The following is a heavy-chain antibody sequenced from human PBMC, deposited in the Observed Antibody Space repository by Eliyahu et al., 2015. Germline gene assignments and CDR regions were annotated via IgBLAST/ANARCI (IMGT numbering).Heavy chain of an antibody. Sequence: QVQLVESGGGVVQPGRSLRLSCAASGXTFSSYGXHWVRQAPGKGLEWVAVISYDXSNKYYADSVKGRFTISRDNSKNTLYLQMNSLRAEDTAVYYCAKSPRGLEPPQYYGMDVWGQGTTVTVSS. D-gene: IGHD1-1*01. CDR3: AKSPRGLEPPQYYGMDV. CDR2: ISYDXSNK. V-gene: IGHV3-30*18. J-gene: IGHJ6*02. CDR1: GXTFSSYG.